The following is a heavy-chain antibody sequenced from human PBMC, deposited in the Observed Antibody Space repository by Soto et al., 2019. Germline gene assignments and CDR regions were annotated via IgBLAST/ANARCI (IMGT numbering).Heavy chain of an antibody. V-gene: IGHV4-4*07. D-gene: IGHD6-13*01. CDR1: GGSISSYY. J-gene: IGHJ5*02. Sequence: SETLSLTCTVSGGSISSYYWSWIRQPAGKGLEWIGRIYTSGSTNYNPSLKSRVTMSVDTSKNQFSLKLSSVTAADTAVYYCARVLIRGDIAAAGGFDPWGQGTLVTVSS. CDR2: IYTSGST. CDR3: ARVLIRGDIAAAGGFDP.